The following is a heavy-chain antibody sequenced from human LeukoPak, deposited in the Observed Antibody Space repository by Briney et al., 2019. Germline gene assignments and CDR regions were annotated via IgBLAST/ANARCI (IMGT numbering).Heavy chain of an antibody. Sequence: GRSLRLSCAASGFTFSNYAIHWVRQAPGKGLEWVADMSPDGSDKYYADSVKGRFTISRDNSKNTLYLQMNSLRAEDTAVYYCASYYYDSSGYYLGYFDYWGQGTLVTVSS. D-gene: IGHD3-22*01. CDR2: MSPDGSDK. CDR3: ASYYYDSSGYYLGYFDY. V-gene: IGHV3-30-3*01. J-gene: IGHJ4*02. CDR1: GFTFSNYA.